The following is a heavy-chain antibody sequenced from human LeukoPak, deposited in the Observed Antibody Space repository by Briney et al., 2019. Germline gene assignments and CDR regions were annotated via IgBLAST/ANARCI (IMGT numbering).Heavy chain of an antibody. V-gene: IGHV3-53*05. CDR2: IYSGGST. J-gene: IGHJ4*02. CDR3: AKDIRTVPAATVFDY. D-gene: IGHD2-2*01. CDR1: GFTVSSNY. Sequence: GGSLRLSCAASGFTVSSNYMSWVRLAPGKGLEWVSVIYSGGSTYYADSVKGRFTISRDNSKNTLYLQMNSLRAEDTALCYCAKDIRTVPAATVFDYWGQGTLVTVSS.